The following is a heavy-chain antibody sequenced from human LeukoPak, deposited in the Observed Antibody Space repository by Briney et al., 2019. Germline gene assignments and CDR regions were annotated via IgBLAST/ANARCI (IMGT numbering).Heavy chain of an antibody. D-gene: IGHD2-8*02. J-gene: IGHJ4*02. CDR3: ATDGAAWSRSY. CDR1: GFTFNIYW. V-gene: IGHV3-7*01. Sequence: GGSLRLSCAASGFTFNIYWMSWVRQAPGKGLEWVANINQDGSQKYYVDSVKGRFSISRDDAKNSVSLQMSSLRVEDTAVYYCATDGAAWSRSYWGQGTLVTVSS. CDR2: INQDGSQK.